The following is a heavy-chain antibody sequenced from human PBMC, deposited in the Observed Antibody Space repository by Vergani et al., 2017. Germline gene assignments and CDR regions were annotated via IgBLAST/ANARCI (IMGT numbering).Heavy chain of an antibody. J-gene: IGHJ4*02. V-gene: IGHV1-69*04. CDR2: IIPILGTA. CDR3: ATTGDRLVDTAVLDY. D-gene: IGHD5-18*01. CDR1: GGTFSSYA. Sequence: QVQLVQSGAEVKKPGSSVKVSCKASGGTFSSYAISWVRQAPGQGLEWMGRIIPILGTANYAQKFQGRVTITADTSTDTAYMELSSLRSEDTAVYYCATTGDRLVDTAVLDYWGQGTLVTVSS.